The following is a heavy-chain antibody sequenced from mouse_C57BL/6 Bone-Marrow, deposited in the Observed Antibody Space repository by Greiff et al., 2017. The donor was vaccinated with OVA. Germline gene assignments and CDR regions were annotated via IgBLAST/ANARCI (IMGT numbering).Heavy chain of an antibody. CDR2: IHPNNGGT. Sequence: EVQLQQSGPELVKPGASVKISCKASGYTFTDYYMNWVKPSHGKSLEWIGDIHPNNGGTSYNQKFTGKATLTVDKSSSTAYMELRSLTSEDSAVYYGASNYSNRYYAMDYWGQGTSVTVSS. CDR1: GYTFTDYY. D-gene: IGHD2-5*01. V-gene: IGHV1-26*01. CDR3: ASNYSNRYYAMDY. J-gene: IGHJ4*01.